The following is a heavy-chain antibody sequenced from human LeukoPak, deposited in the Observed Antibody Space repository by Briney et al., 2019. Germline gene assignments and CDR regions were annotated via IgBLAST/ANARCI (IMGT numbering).Heavy chain of an antibody. CDR3: ARGGGYSYGFNDY. V-gene: IGHV3-64*04. CDR2: ISSNGGST. J-gene: IGHJ4*02. CDR1: GFTFSSYA. D-gene: IGHD5-18*01. Sequence: GGSLRLSCSASGFTFSSYAMHWVRQAPGKGLEYVSAISSNGGSTYYADSVKGRFTISRDNSKNTLYLQMNSLRAEDTAVYYCARGGGYSYGFNDYWGQGTLVTVSS.